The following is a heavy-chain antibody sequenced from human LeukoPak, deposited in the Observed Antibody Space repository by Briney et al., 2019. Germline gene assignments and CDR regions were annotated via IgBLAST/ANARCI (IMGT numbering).Heavy chain of an antibody. V-gene: IGHV4-39*01. CDR2: IYYSGST. CDR3: ARHDGPLLSAFDI. CDR1: GGSISSYY. Sequence: SETLSLTCTVSGGSISSYYWGWIRQPPGKGLEWIGSIYYSGSTYYNPSLKSRVTISVDTSKNQFSLKLSSVTAADTAVYYCARHDGPLLSAFDIWGQGTMVTVSS. D-gene: IGHD5-24*01. J-gene: IGHJ3*02.